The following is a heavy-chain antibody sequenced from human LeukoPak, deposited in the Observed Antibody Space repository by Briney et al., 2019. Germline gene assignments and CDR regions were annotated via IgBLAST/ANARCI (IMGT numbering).Heavy chain of an antibody. D-gene: IGHD1-26*01. CDR1: GYTFTDCY. V-gene: IGHV1-2*04. CDR2: INPNTGGT. CDR3: ARSKWELTSRGAFDI. Sequence: ASVKVSCKASGYTFTDCYIHWVRQAPGQGLEWVRWINPNTGGTKYAQKFQGCVTMTRDTSISTAYMELSRLRSDDTAVYYCARSKWELTSRGAFDIWGQGTMVTVSS. J-gene: IGHJ3*02.